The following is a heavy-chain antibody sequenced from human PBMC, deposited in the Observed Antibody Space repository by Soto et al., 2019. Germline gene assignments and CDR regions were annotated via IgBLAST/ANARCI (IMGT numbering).Heavy chain of an antibody. D-gene: IGHD1-26*01. CDR1: GDSVSRGNYY. V-gene: IGHV4-61*01. CDR2: IYYSGST. J-gene: IGHJ4*02. Sequence: SETLSLTCTVSGDSVSRGNYYWNWIRHPPGKGLEWIGYIYYSGSTNYNPSLKSRVTISVDTSKNQFSLKLSSVTAADTAVYYCASWRHLGDLFDYWGQGTLVTVSS. CDR3: ASWRHLGDLFDY.